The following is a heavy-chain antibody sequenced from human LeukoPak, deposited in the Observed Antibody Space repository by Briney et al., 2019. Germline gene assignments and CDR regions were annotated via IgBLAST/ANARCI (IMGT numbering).Heavy chain of an antibody. J-gene: IGHJ4*02. CDR3: AKMGNDFWRGNYRGGYFDY. CDR2: ISGSGGST. CDR1: GFTFSSCA. D-gene: IGHD3-3*01. Sequence: GSLRLSCAASGFTFSSCAMSWVRQAPGKGLEWVSLISGSGGSTYYADSVKGRFTISRDNSKNTLYLQMNSLRAEDTAVYHCAKMGNDFWRGNYRGGYFDYWGQGTLVTVSS. V-gene: IGHV3-23*01.